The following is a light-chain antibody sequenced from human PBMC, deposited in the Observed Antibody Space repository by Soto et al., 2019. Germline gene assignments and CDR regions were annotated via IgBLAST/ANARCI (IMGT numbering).Light chain of an antibody. J-gene: IGLJ1*01. CDR3: SSYTSSSTLV. CDR1: SSGVGGYNY. CDR2: DVS. Sequence: QSALTQPASVSGSPGKSITISCTGTSSGVGGYNYVSWYQQHPGKAPKLMIYDVSNRPSGVSNRFSGSKSGNTASLTISGLQAEDEADYYCSSYTSSSTLVFGTGTKVTVL. V-gene: IGLV2-14*01.